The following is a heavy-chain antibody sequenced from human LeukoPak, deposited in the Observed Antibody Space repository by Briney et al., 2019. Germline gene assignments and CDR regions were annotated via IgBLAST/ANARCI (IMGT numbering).Heavy chain of an antibody. Sequence: GGSLRLSCAASGFTFSSYAIHWVRQAPGKGLEWVSVISYDGSNKYYADSVKGRFTISRDNSKNTLYLQMNSLRAEDTAVYYCARETGSAVGSTDFDYWGQGTLVTVSS. D-gene: IGHD4-17*01. J-gene: IGHJ4*02. V-gene: IGHV3-30-3*01. CDR3: ARETGSAVGSTDFDY. CDR2: ISYDGSNK. CDR1: GFTFSSYA.